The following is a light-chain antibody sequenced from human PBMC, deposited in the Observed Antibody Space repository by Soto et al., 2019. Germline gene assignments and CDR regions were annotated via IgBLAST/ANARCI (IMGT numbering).Light chain of an antibody. CDR2: AAS. CDR1: QGVSRSY. Sequence: DIVLTQSPGTLSSSPGERATLFCRASQGVSRSYFAWYQQKPGQAPRLLIYAASSRATGVPDRFSGSGSGTDFTLTISRLEPEDFALYYCQQYCNSSPFAFGGGTKIEIK. CDR3: QQYCNSSPFA. J-gene: IGKJ4*01. V-gene: IGKV3-20*01.